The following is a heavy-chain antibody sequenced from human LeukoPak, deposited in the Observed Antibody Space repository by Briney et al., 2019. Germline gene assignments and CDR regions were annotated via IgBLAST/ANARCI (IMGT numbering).Heavy chain of an antibody. CDR3: VRADDQHFDY. V-gene: IGHV1-46*01. CDR1: GYTFTGYY. J-gene: IGHJ4*02. D-gene: IGHD3-3*01. CDR2: INPSGDST. Sequence: ASVKVSCKASGYTFTGYYMHWVRQAPGQGLEWMGIINPSGDSTDYAQNFQGRVSMTRGTSTSTVYMEVSSLRSEDTAVYYCVRADDQHFDYWGQGTLVTVSS.